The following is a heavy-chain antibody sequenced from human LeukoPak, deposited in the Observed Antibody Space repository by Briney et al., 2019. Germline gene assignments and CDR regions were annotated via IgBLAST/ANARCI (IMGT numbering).Heavy chain of an antibody. V-gene: IGHV1-8*01. D-gene: IGHD7-27*01. CDR1: GYTLTSHD. Sequence: ASVTVSCTASGYTLTSHDINWVRQATGLGLEWMGWMSPNSGDTGYAQKFQGRVTMTSDSSISTAYMELSSLRSEDTAIYYCVRTPPNWGFDYWGQGTLVTVS. J-gene: IGHJ4*02. CDR3: VRTPPNWGFDY. CDR2: MSPNSGDT.